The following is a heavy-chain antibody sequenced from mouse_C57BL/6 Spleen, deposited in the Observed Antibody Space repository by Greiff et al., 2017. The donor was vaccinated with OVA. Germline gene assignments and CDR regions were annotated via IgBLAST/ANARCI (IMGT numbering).Heavy chain of an antibody. V-gene: IGHV1-55*01. CDR1: GYTFTSYW. CDR3: ARFYSKDWYFDV. CDR2: IYPGSGST. J-gene: IGHJ1*03. D-gene: IGHD2-5*01. Sequence: QVQLQQPGAELVKPGASVKMSCKASGYTFTSYWITWVKQRPGQGLEWIGDIYPGSGSTNYNEKFKSKATLTVDTSSSTAYMQLSSLTSDDSAVYYCARFYSKDWYFDVWGTGTTVTVSS.